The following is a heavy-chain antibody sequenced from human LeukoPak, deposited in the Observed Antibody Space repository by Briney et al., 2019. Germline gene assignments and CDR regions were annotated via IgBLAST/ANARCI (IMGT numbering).Heavy chain of an antibody. D-gene: IGHD3-9*01. V-gene: IGHV7-4-1*02. Sequence: GASVKVSCKASGYTFTSYAMNWVRQAPGQGLEWMGWINTNTGNPTYAQGFTGRFVFSLDTSVSTAYLQISSLKAEDTAVYYCARGGKRYFDWLLRNRNFDYWGQGTLVTVSS. J-gene: IGHJ4*02. CDR1: GYTFTSYA. CDR3: ARGGKRYFDWLLRNRNFDY. CDR2: INTNTGNP.